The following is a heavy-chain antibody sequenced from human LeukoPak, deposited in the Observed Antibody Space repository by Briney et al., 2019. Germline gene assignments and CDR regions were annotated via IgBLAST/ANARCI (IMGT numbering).Heavy chain of an antibody. J-gene: IGHJ4*02. CDR1: GYSFRNYW. D-gene: IGHD2-2*02. V-gene: IGHV5-51*01. Sequence: GASLKISCKGSGYSFRNYWVAWVRQMPGKGLEWMGIIYPGDSDTRYSPSFQGQVTISADKSISTAYLQWSSLKASDTAMYYCTRNYCSSASCYSPFDYWGQGTLVTVSS. CDR2: IYPGDSDT. CDR3: TRNYCSSASCYSPFDY.